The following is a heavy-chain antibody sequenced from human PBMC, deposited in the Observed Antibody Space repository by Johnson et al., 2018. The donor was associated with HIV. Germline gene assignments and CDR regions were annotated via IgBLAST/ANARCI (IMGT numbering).Heavy chain of an antibody. J-gene: IGHJ3*02. Sequence: VQLVESGGGLVQPGGSLGLACVGSGFNVSNNYMSWVRQPPGQGLEWVSTLYSSGNTYYADSVKGRFTISRDSSRNTLYLQIDTLKVEDTALYFCARGGLGFQNIHDPFDIWGQGTLVTVSP. CDR1: GFNVSNNY. V-gene: IGHV3-53*01. D-gene: IGHD1/OR15-1a*01. CDR3: ARGGLGFQNIHDPFDI. CDR2: LYSSGNT.